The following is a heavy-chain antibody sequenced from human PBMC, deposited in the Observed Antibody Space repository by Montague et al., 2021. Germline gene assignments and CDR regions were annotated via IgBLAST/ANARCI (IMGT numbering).Heavy chain of an antibody. D-gene: IGHD7-27*01. Sequence: SETLSLTCSVSGGSVNGYDWSWIRQPPGRGLEWIGYMRSSGSPNYNPSFKSRLAISIDRSRNQFSLELSFVTAADTAIYFCGRDYWGSIDCWSHGILVTVSS. CDR2: MRSSGSP. CDR3: GRDYWGSIDC. V-gene: IGHV4-59*02. J-gene: IGHJ5*01. CDR1: GGSVNGYD.